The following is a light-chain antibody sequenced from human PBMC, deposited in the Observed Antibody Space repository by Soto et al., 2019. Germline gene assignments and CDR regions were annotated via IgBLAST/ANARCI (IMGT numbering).Light chain of an antibody. CDR1: QSVGSN. Sequence: EVVMTQSPATLPVSPRGIVTLSCRASQSVGSNLAWYQQRPCQPPRLLIYGASTRDTGVPTRFSGSGSGTEFTLTITNLQSEDFAVYYCQQYNNWPPWTFGQGTKVDIK. J-gene: IGKJ1*01. CDR2: GAS. V-gene: IGKV3D-15*01. CDR3: QQYNNWPPWT.